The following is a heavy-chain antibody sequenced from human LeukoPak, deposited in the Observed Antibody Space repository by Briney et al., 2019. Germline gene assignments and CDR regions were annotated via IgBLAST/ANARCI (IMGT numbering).Heavy chain of an antibody. CDR3: ARVNMVGATHFDY. CDR2: ISSSGTTI. CDR1: GFTFSTYS. D-gene: IGHD1-26*01. V-gene: IGHV3-48*02. J-gene: IGHJ4*02. Sequence: GGALRLSCAASGFTFSTYSMIWVRQAPGKGLEWVSYISSSGTTIYYADSVKGRFTISRDNAKHSLYLQMNSLRDDDTAVYYCARVNMVGATHFDYWGQGTLVTVSS.